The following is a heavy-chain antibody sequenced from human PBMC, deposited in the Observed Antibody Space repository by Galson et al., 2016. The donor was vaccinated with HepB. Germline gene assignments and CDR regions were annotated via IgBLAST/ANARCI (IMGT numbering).Heavy chain of an antibody. Sequence: SLRLSCAASGFTFSSYAMTWVRQAPGKGLEWVSSISGSDDATYYADSVKGRFTSSRDNSENTLYLQMNSLRAEDTAVYYCASGLRFLEWLHWGQGTLVTVSS. D-gene: IGHD3-3*01. V-gene: IGHV3-23*01. CDR1: GFTFSSYA. J-gene: IGHJ4*02. CDR3: ASGLRFLEWLH. CDR2: ISGSDDAT.